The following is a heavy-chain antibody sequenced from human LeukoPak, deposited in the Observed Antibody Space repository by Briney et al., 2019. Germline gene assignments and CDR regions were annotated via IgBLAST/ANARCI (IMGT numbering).Heavy chain of an antibody. J-gene: IGHJ4*02. CDR3: ARVPVGLLWFGELSEVFYFDY. CDR2: IYYSGST. D-gene: IGHD3-10*01. V-gene: IGHV4-30-4*08. Sequence: PSQTLSLTRTVSGGSISSGDYYWSWIRQPPGKGLEWIGYIYYSGSTYYNPSLKSRVTISVDTSKNQFSLKLSSVTAADTAVYYCARVPVGLLWFGELSEVFYFDYWGQGTLVTVSS. CDR1: GGSISSGDYY.